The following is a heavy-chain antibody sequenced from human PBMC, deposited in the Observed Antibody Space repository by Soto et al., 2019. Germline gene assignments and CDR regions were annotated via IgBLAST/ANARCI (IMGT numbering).Heavy chain of an antibody. Sequence: RGESLKISCKGSGYSFTSYWISWVRQMPGKGLEWMGRIDPSDSYTNYSPSFQGHVTISADKSISTAYLQWSSLKASDTAMYYCASIAAAGTLASDYWGQGTLVTVSS. CDR1: GYSFTSYW. J-gene: IGHJ4*02. CDR2: IDPSDSYT. D-gene: IGHD6-13*01. V-gene: IGHV5-10-1*01. CDR3: ASIAAAGTLASDY.